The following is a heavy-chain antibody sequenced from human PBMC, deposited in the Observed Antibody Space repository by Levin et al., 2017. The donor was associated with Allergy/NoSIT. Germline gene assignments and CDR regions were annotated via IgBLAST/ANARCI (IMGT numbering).Heavy chain of an antibody. D-gene: IGHD4-11*01. V-gene: IGHV1-69*06. CDR2: IIPIFGTA. CDR1: GGTFSSYA. J-gene: IGHJ5*02. CDR3: ARGRNDYSNYASFDP. Sequence: VASVKVSCKASGGTFSSYAISWVRQAPGQGLEWMGGIIPIFGTANYAQKFQGRVTITADKSTSTAYMELSSLRSEDTAVYYCARGRNDYSNYASFDPWGQGTLVTVSS.